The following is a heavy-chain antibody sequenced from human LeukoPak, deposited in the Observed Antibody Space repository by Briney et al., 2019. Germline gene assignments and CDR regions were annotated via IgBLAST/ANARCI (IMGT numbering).Heavy chain of an antibody. Sequence: PGGSLRLSCAAPGFTFSSNAMSWVRQAPGKGLEWVSVITGNTGSTYYADSVKGRFTISRDNSKNTLSLQMNSLRAEDTAVYYCAKDAVAPGSGGDYFDYWGQGTLVTVSS. CDR1: GFTFSSNA. D-gene: IGHD3-10*01. CDR3: AKDAVAPGSGGDYFDY. CDR2: ITGNTGST. J-gene: IGHJ4*02. V-gene: IGHV3-23*01.